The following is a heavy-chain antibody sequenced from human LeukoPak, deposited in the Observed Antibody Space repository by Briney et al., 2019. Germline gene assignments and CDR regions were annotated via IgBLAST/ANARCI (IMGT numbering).Heavy chain of an antibody. CDR2: IYNSGST. J-gene: IGHJ4*02. Sequence: SETLSLTCTVSGGSISSYYWSWIRQPAGKGLEWIGRIYNSGSTNYNPSLKSRVTMSVDTSKNQFSLKLSSVTAADTEVYYCAKGGQLTNSDYWGQGTLVTVSS. V-gene: IGHV4-4*07. CDR3: AKGGQLTNSDY. CDR1: GGSISSYY. D-gene: IGHD6-13*01.